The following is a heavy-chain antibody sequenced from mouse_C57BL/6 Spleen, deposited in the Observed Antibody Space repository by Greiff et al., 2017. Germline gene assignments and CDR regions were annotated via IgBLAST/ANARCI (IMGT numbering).Heavy chain of an antibody. Sequence: EVKLMESGGGLVKPGGSLKLSCAASGFTFSDYGMHWVRQAPEKGLEWVAYISSGSSTIYYADTVKGRFTISSDNAKTTLFLQMTSLRSEDTAMYYCAREEGGGYVDYWGQGTTLTVSS. V-gene: IGHV5-17*01. CDR2: ISSGSSTI. CDR1: GFTFSDYG. CDR3: AREEGGGYVDY. J-gene: IGHJ2*01. D-gene: IGHD1-1*02.